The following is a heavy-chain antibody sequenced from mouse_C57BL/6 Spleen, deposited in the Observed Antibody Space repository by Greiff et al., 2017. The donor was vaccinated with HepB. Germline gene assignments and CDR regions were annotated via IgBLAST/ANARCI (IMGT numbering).Heavy chain of an antibody. CDR3: ARSLITTVVAPYYFDY. Sequence: QVQLQQSGPELVKPGASVKISCKASGYAFSSSWMNWVKQRPGKGLEWIGRIYPGDGDTNYNGKFKGKATLTADKSSSTAYMQLSSLTSEDSAVYFCARSLITTVVAPYYFDYWGQGTTLTVSS. J-gene: IGHJ2*01. CDR2: IYPGDGDT. V-gene: IGHV1-82*01. D-gene: IGHD1-1*01. CDR1: GYAFSSSW.